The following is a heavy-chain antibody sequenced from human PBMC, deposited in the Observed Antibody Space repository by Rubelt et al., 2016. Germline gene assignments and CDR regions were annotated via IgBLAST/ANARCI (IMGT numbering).Heavy chain of an antibody. CDR1: GYSITSYT. Sequence: QVQLVQSGSELKKPGASVKVSCKASGYSITSYTMNWVRQAPGQGLEWMGWIKTNTGNPTYAQGFTGRFVFSLDTPVSTAYLQITSLKAEDTAVYDCAREGGTDGMDVWGQGTTVTVSS. V-gene: IGHV7-4-1*02. J-gene: IGHJ6*02. CDR2: IKTNTGNP. CDR3: AREGGTDGMDV. D-gene: IGHD1-26*01.